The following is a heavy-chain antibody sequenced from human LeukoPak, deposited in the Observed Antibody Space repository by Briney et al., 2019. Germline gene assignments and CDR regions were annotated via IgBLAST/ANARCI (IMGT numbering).Heavy chain of an antibody. J-gene: IGHJ3*02. Sequence: ASVKVSCKASGYTFMSYGISWVRQAPGQGLEWMGWISGYDGNTNYAQKLQGRVTMTTDTSTSTAYMELRSLRSDDTAVYYCACELRYFGDAFDIWGQGTMVTVSS. CDR1: GYTFMSYG. D-gene: IGHD3-9*01. V-gene: IGHV1-18*01. CDR2: ISGYDGNT. CDR3: ACELRYFGDAFDI.